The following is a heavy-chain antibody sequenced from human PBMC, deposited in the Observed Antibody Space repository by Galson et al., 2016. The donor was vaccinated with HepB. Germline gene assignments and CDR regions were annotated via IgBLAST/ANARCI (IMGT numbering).Heavy chain of an antibody. D-gene: IGHD3-22*01. J-gene: IGHJ4*01. Sequence: SLRLSCAASGFTFSNAGVNWVRQAPGKGLEWVSGISARGVTTYYRDSVKGRFTISRDNSENMLYLQMNSLRAEDTAVYFCTKEDDFFDSTGYYVTWGQGTLVVVSS. V-gene: IGHV3-23*01. CDR2: ISARGVTT. CDR3: TKEDDFFDSTGYYVT. CDR1: GFTFSNAG.